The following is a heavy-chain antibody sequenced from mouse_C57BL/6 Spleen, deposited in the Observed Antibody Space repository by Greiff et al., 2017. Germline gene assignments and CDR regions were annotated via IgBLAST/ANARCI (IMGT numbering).Heavy chain of an antibody. Sequence: VQLQQSGAELVKPGASVKLSCKASGYAFSSYWMHWVKQRPGQGLEWIGQIYPGDGDTNYNGKFKGKATLTADKSSSTAYMQLSSLISEDSAVYLWARGGGTYVDDWGQGTTLTVDS. CDR3: ARGGGTYVDD. J-gene: IGHJ2*01. D-gene: IGHD3-3*01. V-gene: IGHV1-80*01. CDR2: IYPGDGDT. CDR1: GYAFSSYW.